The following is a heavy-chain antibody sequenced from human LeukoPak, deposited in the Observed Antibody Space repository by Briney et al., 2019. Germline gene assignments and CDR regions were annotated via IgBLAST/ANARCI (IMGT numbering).Heavy chain of an antibody. J-gene: IGHJ4*02. Sequence: VGSLRLSCAASGFTFSSYGIHWVRQAPGKGREWVAVIWYDGSNKYYADSVKGRFTISRDNSKNTLYLQMNRLRDEDTAVYYCAKDQGGGGDSNFDFWGEGTLVTVSS. CDR2: IWYDGSNK. V-gene: IGHV3-33*06. D-gene: IGHD2-21*02. CDR1: GFTFSSYG. CDR3: AKDQGGGGDSNFDF.